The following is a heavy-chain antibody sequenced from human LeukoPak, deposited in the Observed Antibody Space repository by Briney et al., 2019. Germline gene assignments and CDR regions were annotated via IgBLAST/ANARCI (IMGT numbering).Heavy chain of an antibody. V-gene: IGHV3-74*01. CDR1: GFTFSNYM. Sequence: GGSLRLSCAASGFTFSNYMMHWVRQAPGKGLVWVSRISPDGSTTGHADSVKGRFTLSRDNAKNTLYLQMDSLRAEDTAVYYCANTHCDSSPIVWNFWGQGTLVTVSS. J-gene: IGHJ4*02. CDR2: ISPDGSTT. CDR3: ANTHCDSSPIVWNF. D-gene: IGHD6-6*01.